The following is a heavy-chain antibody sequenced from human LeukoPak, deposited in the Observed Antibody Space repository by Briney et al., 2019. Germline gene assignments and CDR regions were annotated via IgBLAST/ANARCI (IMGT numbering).Heavy chain of an antibody. D-gene: IGHD3-10*01. CDR1: AFTVRTSY. CDR2: ISGFGDT. Sequence: GSLRLSCAASAFTVRTSYMTWVRQAPGKGLEWVSVISGFGDTYYADSVKGRFTISRDNSKNTLYLQMNSLRAEDTAVYYCVRWYGGSGLENYYYYMDVWGKGTTVTISS. J-gene: IGHJ6*03. CDR3: VRWYGGSGLENYYYYMDV. V-gene: IGHV3-53*01.